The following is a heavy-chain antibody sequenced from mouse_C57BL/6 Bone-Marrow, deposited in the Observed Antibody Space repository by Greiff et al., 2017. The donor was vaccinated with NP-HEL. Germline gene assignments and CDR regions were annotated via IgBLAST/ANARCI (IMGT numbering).Heavy chain of an antibody. D-gene: IGHD4-1*01. CDR2: IYPGNSDT. CDR3: TRWTDWAYAMDD. Sequence: VQLKQSGTVLARPGASVKMSCKTSGYTFTSYWMHWVKQRPGQGLEWIGAIYPGNSDTSYNQKFKGKAKLTAVTSASTAYMELSSLTTEDSAVYYCTRWTDWAYAMDDWGQGTSVTVSS. CDR1: GYTFTSYW. V-gene: IGHV1-5*01. J-gene: IGHJ4*01.